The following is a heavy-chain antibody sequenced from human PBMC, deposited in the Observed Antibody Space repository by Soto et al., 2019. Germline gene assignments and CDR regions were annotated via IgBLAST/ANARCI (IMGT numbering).Heavy chain of an antibody. CDR1: GFTFSDYG. J-gene: IGHJ4*02. V-gene: IGHV3-33*01. D-gene: IGHD1-26*01. CDR2: IWYDGSNK. CDR3: ARELTIGSLDY. Sequence: QVQLVESGGGVVQPGRSLRLSCAASGFTFSDYGMHWVRQAPGKGLEWVAVIWYDGSNKYYADSVKGRFTISRDNSKNTLFLQMNSLGAEDTAVYHCARELTIGSLDYWGQGSLVTVSP.